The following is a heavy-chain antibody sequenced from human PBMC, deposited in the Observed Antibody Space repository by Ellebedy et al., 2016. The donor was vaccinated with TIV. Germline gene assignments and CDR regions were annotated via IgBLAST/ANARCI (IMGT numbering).Heavy chain of an antibody. V-gene: IGHV1-69*04. CDR3: ARTHTAMLEYNYGMDV. Sequence: AASVKVSCKASGGTFSSYAINWVRQAPGQGLEWMGRIIPILGITNYAQKFQDRVTIIADKSTSTAFMELSSLRSEDTAVYYCARTHTAMLEYNYGMDVWGQGTTVTDSS. CDR2: IIPILGIT. D-gene: IGHD5-18*01. J-gene: IGHJ6*02. CDR1: GGTFSSYA.